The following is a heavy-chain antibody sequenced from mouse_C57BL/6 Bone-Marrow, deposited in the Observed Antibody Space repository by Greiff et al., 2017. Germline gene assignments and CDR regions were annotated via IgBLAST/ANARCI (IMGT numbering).Heavy chain of an antibody. D-gene: IGHD1-1*01. CDR3: ASDYYGSSAWFAY. V-gene: IGHV1-82*01. CDR2: IYPGDGDT. Sequence: QVQLQQSEPELVKPGASVKISCKASGYAFSSSWMNWVKQRPGKGLEWIGRIYPGDGDTNYNGKFKGKATLTADQSSSTAYMQLSSLTSEDSAVYFCASDYYGSSAWFAYWGQGTLVTVSA. CDR1: GYAFSSSW. J-gene: IGHJ3*01.